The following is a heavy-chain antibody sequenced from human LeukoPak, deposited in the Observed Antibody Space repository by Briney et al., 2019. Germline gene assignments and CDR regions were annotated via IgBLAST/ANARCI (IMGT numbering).Heavy chain of an antibody. Sequence: GGSLRLSCSASGFTFSSYAMHWVRQAPGKGLEYVSGISSNGGDTYYADSVKGRFTISRDNSKNTLYLQMSSLRAEDTAMYYCVKLSSRVSQTIDYWGQATLVTVSS. CDR3: VKLSSRVSQTIDY. V-gene: IGHV3-64D*09. CDR1: GFTFSSYA. CDR2: ISSNGGDT. J-gene: IGHJ4*02. D-gene: IGHD6-13*01.